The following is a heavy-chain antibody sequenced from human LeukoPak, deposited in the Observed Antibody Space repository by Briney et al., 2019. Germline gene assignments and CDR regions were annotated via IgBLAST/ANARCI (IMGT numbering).Heavy chain of an antibody. CDR2: ISYDGSNK. Sequence: GGSLRLSCAASGFTFSSYAMHWVRQAPGKGLEWVAVISYDGSNKYYADSVKGRFTISRDNSKNTLYLQMNSLRAEDTAVYYCARAESTAWFDPWGQGTLVTVSS. J-gene: IGHJ5*02. CDR1: GFTFSSYA. D-gene: IGHD2-2*01. CDR3: ARAESTAWFDP. V-gene: IGHV3-30*04.